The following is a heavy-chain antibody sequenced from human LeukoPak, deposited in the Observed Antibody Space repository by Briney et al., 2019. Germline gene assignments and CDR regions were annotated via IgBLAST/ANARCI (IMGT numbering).Heavy chain of an antibody. CDR2: INPNSGGT. D-gene: IGHD3-22*01. CDR3: ARSPLYYYDSWGYFDY. J-gene: IGHJ4*02. CDR1: GYTFTGYY. Sequence: ASVKVSCKASGYTFTGYYMHWVRQAPGQGLEWMGWINPNSGGTNYAQKFQGRVTMTRDTSISTAYMELSRLRSDDTAVYYCARSPLYYYDSWGYFDYWGQGTLVTVSS. V-gene: IGHV1-2*02.